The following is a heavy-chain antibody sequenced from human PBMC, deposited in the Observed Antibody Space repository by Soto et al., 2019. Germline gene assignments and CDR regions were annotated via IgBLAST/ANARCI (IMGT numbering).Heavy chain of an antibody. D-gene: IGHD3-3*01. CDR1: GGSISSYY. J-gene: IGHJ6*02. V-gene: IGHV4-59*01. CDR3: ARVVNDFWSGYPLYYYYYGMDV. CDR2: IYYSGST. Sequence: SETLSLTCTVSGGSISSYYWSWIRQPPGKGLEWIGYIYYSGSTNYNPSLKSRVTISVDTSKNQFSLKLSSVTAADTAVYYCARVVNDFWSGYPLYYYYYGMDVWGQGTTVTVSS.